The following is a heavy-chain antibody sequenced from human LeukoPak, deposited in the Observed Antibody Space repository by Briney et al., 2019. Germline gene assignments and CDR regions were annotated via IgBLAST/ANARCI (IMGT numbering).Heavy chain of an antibody. CDR1: GFTFDDYG. CDR3: ARDRDDSSGYYTDY. J-gene: IGHJ4*02. CDR2: INWNGGST. V-gene: IGHV3-20*04. D-gene: IGHD3-22*01. Sequence: PGGSLRLSCAASGFTFDDYGMSWVRQAPGKGLEWVSGINWNGGSTGYADSVKGRFTISRDNARNSLYLQMNSLRAEDTAVYYCARDRDDSSGYYTDYWGQGTLVTVSS.